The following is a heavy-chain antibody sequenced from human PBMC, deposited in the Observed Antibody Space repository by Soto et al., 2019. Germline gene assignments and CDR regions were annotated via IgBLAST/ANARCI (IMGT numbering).Heavy chain of an antibody. V-gene: IGHV4-34*01. D-gene: IGHD3-3*01. Sequence: QVQLQQWGAGLLKPSETLSLTCAVYGGSFSGYYWSWIRQPPGKGLEWIGEINHSGSTNYNPSLKSRVTISVDTSKNQFSLKRSSVTAAGTAVYYCARGGSYDFWSGYYIPYFYGMDVWGQGTTVTVSS. J-gene: IGHJ6*02. CDR3: ARGGSYDFWSGYYIPYFYGMDV. CDR1: GGSFSGYY. CDR2: INHSGST.